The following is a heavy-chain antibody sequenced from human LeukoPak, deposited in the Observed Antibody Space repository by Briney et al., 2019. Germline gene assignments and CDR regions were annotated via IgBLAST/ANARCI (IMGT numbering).Heavy chain of an antibody. CDR1: GGSFSGYY. J-gene: IGHJ4*02. D-gene: IGHD5-18*01. CDR3: ATLRDTAMPRAYKNYFDY. V-gene: IGHV4-34*01. CDR2: INHSGST. Sequence: PSETLSLTCAVYGGSFSGYYWSWIRQPPGKGLEWIGEINHSGSTNYNPSLKSRVTISVDTSKNQFSLKLSSVTAADTAVYYCATLRDTAMPRAYKNYFDYWGQGTLVTVSS.